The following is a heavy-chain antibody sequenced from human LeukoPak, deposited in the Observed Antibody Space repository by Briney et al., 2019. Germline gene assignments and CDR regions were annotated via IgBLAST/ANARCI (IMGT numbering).Heavy chain of an antibody. CDR1: GGSISSYY. V-gene: IGHV4-59*08. D-gene: IGHD6-19*01. J-gene: IGHJ5*02. CDR3: ARHSGYSSGWYGH. CDR2: IYYSGST. Sequence: PSGTLSLTCTVSGGSISSYYWSWIRQPPGKGLEWIGYIYYSGSTNYNPSLKSRVTISVDTSKNQFSLKLSSVTAADTAVYYCARHSGYSSGWYGHWGQGTLVTVSS.